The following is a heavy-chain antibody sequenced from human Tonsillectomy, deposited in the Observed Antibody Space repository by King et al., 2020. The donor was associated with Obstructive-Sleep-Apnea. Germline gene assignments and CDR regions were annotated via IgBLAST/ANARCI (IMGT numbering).Heavy chain of an antibody. CDR2: IHNSGTT. D-gene: IGHD3-22*01. CDR1: DGSVSNAAYY. J-gene: IGHJ6*02. Sequence: QLQESGPRLVKPSETLSLTCTVSDGSVSNAAYYWGWIRQSPGKGLEWIGIIHNSGTTFYNPSLKSRVTISIDTSKNNFSLGLNSVTAADTAVYYCVRDPASNYYDDSGYYYYSGLDVWGQGTTVTVSS. CDR3: VRDPASNYYDDSGYYYYSGLDV. V-gene: IGHV4-39*07.